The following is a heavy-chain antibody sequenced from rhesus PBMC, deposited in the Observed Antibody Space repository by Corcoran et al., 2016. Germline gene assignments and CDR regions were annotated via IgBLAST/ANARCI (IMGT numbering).Heavy chain of an antibody. Sequence: EVQLVESGGGLVQPGGSLRLSCAASGFTFSSYDMSWVRQAPGKGLGWVSTIIYTGTPLASAASVKGRFTTSRDNAMNSLSLQMGSLRAEDPAVYYCTSPEKRYSFDYWGQGVLVTVSS. CDR2: IIYTGTPL. CDR1: GFTFSSYD. J-gene: IGHJ4*01. CDR3: TSPEKRYSFDY. V-gene: IGHV3-136*01. D-gene: IGHD1-1*01.